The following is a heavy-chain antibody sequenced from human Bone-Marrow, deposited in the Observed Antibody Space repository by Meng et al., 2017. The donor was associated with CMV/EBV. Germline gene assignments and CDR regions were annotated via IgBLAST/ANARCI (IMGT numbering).Heavy chain of an antibody. Sequence: GGSLRLSCAASGFTFSTYSMNWVRQAPGKGLEWVSCISSSSGYIFYADSVKGRFTISRDNAKNSLYLQMNSLRAEDTAVYYCTTDLYVLRYFDWLPNWGQGTLVTVSS. CDR3: TTDLYVLRYFDWLPN. CDR1: GFTFSTYS. V-gene: IGHV3-21*03. CDR2: ISSSSGYI. J-gene: IGHJ4*02. D-gene: IGHD3-9*01.